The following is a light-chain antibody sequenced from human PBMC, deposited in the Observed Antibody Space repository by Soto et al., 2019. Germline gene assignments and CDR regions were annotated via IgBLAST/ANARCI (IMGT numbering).Light chain of an antibody. CDR1: QSISSY. Sequence: DIQMTQSPSSLSASVGDRVTITCRASQSISSYLNWYQQKPGKAPKLLIYAASSLQSGVPSRFSGRGSGTDFTLTISSLQPEDFATYFCQQSYSTPPWTFGQGTKVDI. J-gene: IGKJ1*01. CDR2: AAS. V-gene: IGKV1-39*01. CDR3: QQSYSTPPWT.